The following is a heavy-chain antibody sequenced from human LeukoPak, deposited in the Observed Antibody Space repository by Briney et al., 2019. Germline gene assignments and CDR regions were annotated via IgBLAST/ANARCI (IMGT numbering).Heavy chain of an antibody. CDR1: GFSVSSNY. CDR3: ATGVSGGYSVFGY. V-gene: IGHV3-53*01. CDR2: IYSGGST. J-gene: IGHJ4*02. D-gene: IGHD2-15*01. Sequence: GGSLRLSCAPSGFSVSSNYMSWVRQAPGKGLEWVSVIYSGGSTYYADSVKGRFTISRDNSKNTLYLQMNSLRAEDTAVYYCATGVSGGYSVFGYWGQGTLVTVSS.